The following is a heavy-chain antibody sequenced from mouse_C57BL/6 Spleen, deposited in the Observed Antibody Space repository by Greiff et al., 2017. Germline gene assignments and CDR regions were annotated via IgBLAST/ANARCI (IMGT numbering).Heavy chain of an antibody. CDR1: GYAFTNYL. Sequence: VQLHQSGAELVRPGTSVKVSCKASGYAFTNYLLEWVKQRPGQGLEWIGVIYPGGGGTNYNEKFKGKATLAADKSSSTAYMQLSSLTSVDSAVYFWGRRGGPNYDGSPNAMDYWGQGTSVTVSS. CDR3: GRRGGPNYDGSPNAMDY. D-gene: IGHD2-3*01. V-gene: IGHV1-54*01. CDR2: IYPGGGGT. J-gene: IGHJ4*01.